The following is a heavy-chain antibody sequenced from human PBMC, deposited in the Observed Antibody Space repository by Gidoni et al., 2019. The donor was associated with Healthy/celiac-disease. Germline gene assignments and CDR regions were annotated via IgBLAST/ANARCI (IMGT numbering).Heavy chain of an antibody. CDR3: AIYGSGTETPNFDY. CDR1: GFTLSSYA. CDR2: ISGSGGST. V-gene: IGHV3-23*01. J-gene: IGHJ4*02. Sequence: EVQLLESGGGLVQPGGSLRLSCAASGFTLSSYAMSWVRQAPGKGLEWVSAISGSGGSTYYADSVKGRFTISRDNSKNTLYLQMNSLRAEDTAVYYCAIYGSGTETPNFDYWGQGTLVTVSS. D-gene: IGHD3-10*01.